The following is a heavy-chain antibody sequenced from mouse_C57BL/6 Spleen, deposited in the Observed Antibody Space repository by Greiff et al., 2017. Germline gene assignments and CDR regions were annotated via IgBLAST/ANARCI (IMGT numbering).Heavy chain of an antibody. Sequence: EVQLQQSGPVLVKPGASVKMSCKASGYTFTDYYMNWVKQSHGKSLEWIGVINPYNGGTSYNQKFKGKATLTVDKSSSTAYMELNSLTSEDSAVYYCAREGIYGYDPWFAYWGQGTLVTVSA. CDR1: GYTFTDYY. D-gene: IGHD2-2*01. CDR3: AREGIYGYDPWFAY. J-gene: IGHJ3*01. CDR2: INPYNGGT. V-gene: IGHV1-19*01.